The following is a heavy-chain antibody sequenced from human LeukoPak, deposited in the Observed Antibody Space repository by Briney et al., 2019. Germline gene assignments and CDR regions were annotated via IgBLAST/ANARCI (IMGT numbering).Heavy chain of an antibody. Sequence: GGSLRLSCAASGFTFSSYSMNWVRQAPGKGLECVSSISSSSSYIYYADSVKGRFIISRDNAKNSLYLQMNSLRAEDTAVYYCARVRSSGWLVDYWGQGTLVTVSS. CDR2: ISSSSSYI. CDR1: GFTFSSYS. CDR3: ARVRSSGWLVDY. D-gene: IGHD6-19*01. V-gene: IGHV3-21*01. J-gene: IGHJ4*02.